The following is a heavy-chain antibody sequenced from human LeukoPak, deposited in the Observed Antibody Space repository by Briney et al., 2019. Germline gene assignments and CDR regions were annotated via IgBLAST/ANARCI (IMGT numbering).Heavy chain of an antibody. J-gene: IGHJ4*02. V-gene: IGHV4-59*01. CDR1: GGSISSYY. CDR3: ARSKQWLVRQFDY. Sequence: TSETLSLTCTVSGGSISSYYWSWIRQPPGKGLEWIGYIYYSGSTSYNPSLKSRVTISVDTSKNQLSLKLSSVTAADTAVYYCARSKQWLVRQFDYWGQGTLVTVSS. CDR2: IYYSGST. D-gene: IGHD6-19*01.